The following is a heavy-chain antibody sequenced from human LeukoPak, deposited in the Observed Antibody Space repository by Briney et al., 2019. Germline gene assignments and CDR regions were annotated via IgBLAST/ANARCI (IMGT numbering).Heavy chain of an antibody. D-gene: IGHD4-11*01. Sequence: SETLSLTCTVSGGSISSYYWSWIRQPPGKGLEWIGYIYYSGSTNYNPSLKSRVTISVDTSKNQFSLKLSSVTAADTAVYYCASYSNYLYWGQGTLDTVSS. CDR3: ASYSNYLY. J-gene: IGHJ4*02. CDR2: IYYSGST. CDR1: GGSISSYY. V-gene: IGHV4-59*01.